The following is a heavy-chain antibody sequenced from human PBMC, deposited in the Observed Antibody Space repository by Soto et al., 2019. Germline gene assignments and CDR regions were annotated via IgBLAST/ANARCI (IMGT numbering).Heavy chain of an antibody. D-gene: IGHD3-22*01. J-gene: IGHJ4*02. Sequence: QVQLQESGPGLVKPSQTLSLTCTVSGGSISSGGYYWSWIRQHPGKGLEWIGYIYYSGSTYYNPSLKSRVTISVDTSKNQSSLKLSSVTAADTAVYYCAREDSSGYYDYFDYWGQGTLVTVSS. CDR2: IYYSGST. V-gene: IGHV4-31*03. CDR1: GGSISSGGYY. CDR3: AREDSSGYYDYFDY.